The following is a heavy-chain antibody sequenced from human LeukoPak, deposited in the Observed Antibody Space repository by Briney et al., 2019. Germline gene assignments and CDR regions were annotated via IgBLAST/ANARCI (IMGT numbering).Heavy chain of an antibody. V-gene: IGHV4-59*01. J-gene: IGHJ4*02. Sequence: SETLSLTCTVSSGFSTHYYWNWIRQPPGKALEWIGCVSDTGRTTYNPSLKSRLTISVDTFKRQFSLTLTSLTAADTAVYYCTKGYYEPFDVWGQGILVTVSS. CDR1: SGFSTHYY. D-gene: IGHD3-16*01. CDR2: VSDTGRT. CDR3: TKGYYEPFDV.